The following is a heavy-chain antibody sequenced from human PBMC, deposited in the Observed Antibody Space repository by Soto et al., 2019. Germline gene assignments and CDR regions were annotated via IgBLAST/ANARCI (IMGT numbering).Heavy chain of an antibody. V-gene: IGHV4-30-4*01. CDR2: IYYSGST. D-gene: IGHD5-18*01. Sequence: QVQLQESGPGLVKPSQTLSLTCTVSGGSISSGDYYWSWIRQPPGKGLEWIGYIYYSGSTYYNPSLKSRVTISVDPSKNQFSLKLSSVTAADTAVYYCARASLRGYSYGPYNWFDPWGQGTLVTVSS. J-gene: IGHJ5*02. CDR1: GGSISSGDYY. CDR3: ARASLRGYSYGPYNWFDP.